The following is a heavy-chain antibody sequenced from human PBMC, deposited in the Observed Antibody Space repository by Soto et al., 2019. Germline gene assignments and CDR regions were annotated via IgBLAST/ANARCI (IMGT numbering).Heavy chain of an antibody. CDR2: STNHSGGT. Sequence: QVQLAQSAAEVKKPGASVKVSCNASGYTFTGYYLYWVRQAPGQGLVLMGWSTNHSGGTNYPRKFHSRVIMTRDTCISSAHMGLSGLRSDYTAVYYCARDGGQNLTAYDMDVCGEGTTVTVSS. D-gene: IGHD7-27*01. CDR1: GYTFTGYY. J-gene: IGHJ6*04. CDR3: ARDGGQNLTAYDMDV. V-gene: IGHV1-2*02.